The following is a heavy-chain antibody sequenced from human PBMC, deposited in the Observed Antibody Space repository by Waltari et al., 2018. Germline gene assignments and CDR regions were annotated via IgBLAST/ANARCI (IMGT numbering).Heavy chain of an antibody. D-gene: IGHD2-15*01. V-gene: IGHV1-46*01. CDR1: GYTFTSYY. CDR2: INPSGGST. Sequence: QVQLVQSGAEVKKPGASVKVSCKASGYTFTSYYMHWVRQAPGQGLEWMRIINPSGGSTSYAQKFQGRVTMTRDTSTSTVYMELSSLRSEDTAVYYCARTFPGRWLFDYWGQGTLVTVSS. J-gene: IGHJ4*02. CDR3: ARTFPGRWLFDY.